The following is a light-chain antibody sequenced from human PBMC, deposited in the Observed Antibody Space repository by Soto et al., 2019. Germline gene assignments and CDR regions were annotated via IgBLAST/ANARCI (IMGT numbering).Light chain of an antibody. CDR1: SSDVGGSNF. CDR3: SSKRDSSTLFV. J-gene: IGLJ1*01. Sequence: QSVLTQPASVSDSPGQSITISCTGTSSDVGGSNFVSWYQQHPGKPPKLIIYDVANRPSGVSNRFSGSKSGSTASLIISRLQTEDEADYYCSSKRDSSTLFVFGTGTKVTVL. V-gene: IGLV2-14*03. CDR2: DVA.